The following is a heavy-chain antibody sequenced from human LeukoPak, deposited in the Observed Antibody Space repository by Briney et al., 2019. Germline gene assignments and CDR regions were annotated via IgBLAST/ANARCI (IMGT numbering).Heavy chain of an antibody. CDR1: GFTFSSYS. D-gene: IGHD2-2*01. CDR3: ARDIVVVPAIIDY. CDR2: ISSSSSYI. J-gene: IGHJ4*02. Sequence: PGGSLRLSCAASGFTFSSYSMNWVRQAPGKGLEWVSSISSSSSYIYYADSVKGRFTISRDNAKNSLYLQMNSLRAEDTAVYYCARDIVVVPAIIDYRGQGTLVTVSS. V-gene: IGHV3-21*01.